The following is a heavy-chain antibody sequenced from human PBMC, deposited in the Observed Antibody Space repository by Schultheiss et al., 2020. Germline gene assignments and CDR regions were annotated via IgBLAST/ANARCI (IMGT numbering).Heavy chain of an antibody. J-gene: IGHJ4*02. CDR1: GGSINYYY. CDR3: ARDVLGGYPDY. V-gene: IGHV4-4*08. D-gene: IGHD5-12*01. Sequence: SETLSLTCTVSGGSINYYYWSWIRQPPGKGLEWIGYIYYSGSTNYNHSLKSRVTISVDKSKNQISLKLTSVTAADTAVYYCARDVLGGYPDYWGQGTLITVSS. CDR2: IYYSGST.